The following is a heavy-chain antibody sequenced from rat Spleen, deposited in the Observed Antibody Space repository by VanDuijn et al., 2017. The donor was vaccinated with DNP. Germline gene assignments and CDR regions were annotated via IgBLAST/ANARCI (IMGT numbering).Heavy chain of an antibody. CDR1: GFTFSNYD. CDR2: ISYDVGST. J-gene: IGHJ2*01. Sequence: EVQLVESGGGLVQPGNSLKLSCAASGFTFSNYDMAWVRQAPKEGLVWVATISYDVGSTYYRDSVKGRFTISRDNAKGTLHLQMDSLRSEDTAIYYCARPDYWGQGVMVTVSS. V-gene: IGHV5-7*01. CDR3: ARPDY.